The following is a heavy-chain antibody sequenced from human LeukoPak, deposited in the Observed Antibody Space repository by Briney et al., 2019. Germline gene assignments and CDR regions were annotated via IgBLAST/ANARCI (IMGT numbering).Heavy chain of an antibody. CDR3: ASVTYTDARFAF. CDR2: IYYSGNT. J-gene: IGHJ4*02. Sequence: SETLSLTCTISGGSISTYYWSWIRQPPGKGLEWIGYIYYSGNTNYNASLQSRVTISVDTSKNQFSLKLRSVTAADTAVYYCASVTYTDARFAFWGQGSLVTVSS. D-gene: IGHD4-11*01. V-gene: IGHV4-59*01. CDR1: GGSISTYY.